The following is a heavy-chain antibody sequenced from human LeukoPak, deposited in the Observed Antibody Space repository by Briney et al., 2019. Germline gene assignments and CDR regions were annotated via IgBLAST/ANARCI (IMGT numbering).Heavy chain of an antibody. CDR3: ARDRGAVAVPFDY. Sequence: SQTLSLTCAISGDTVSSDSASWNWIRHSPSRGLEWLGRTYYRSKWYNDYAVSVKSRININPDTSKNQFSLQLNSVTPEDTAVYYCARDRGAVAVPFDYWGQGTLVTVSS. CDR2: TYYRSKWYN. J-gene: IGHJ4*02. CDR1: GDTVSSDSAS. D-gene: IGHD6-19*01. V-gene: IGHV6-1*01.